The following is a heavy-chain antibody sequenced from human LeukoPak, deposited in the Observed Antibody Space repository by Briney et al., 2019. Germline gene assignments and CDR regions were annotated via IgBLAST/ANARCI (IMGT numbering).Heavy chain of an antibody. CDR3: ARSLTYYYDSSGYSKRYFDL. CDR2: MNPNSGNT. Sequence: EASVKVSCKASGYTFTSYDINWVRQATGQGLEWMGWMNPNSGNTGYAQKFQGRVTMTRNTSISTAYMELSSLRSEDTAVYYCARSLTYYYDSSGYSKRYFDLWGRGTLVTVSS. CDR1: GYTFTSYD. D-gene: IGHD3-22*01. V-gene: IGHV1-8*01. J-gene: IGHJ2*01.